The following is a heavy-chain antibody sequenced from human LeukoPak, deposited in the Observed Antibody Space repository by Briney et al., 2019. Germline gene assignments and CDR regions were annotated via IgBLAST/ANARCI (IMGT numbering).Heavy chain of an antibody. CDR2: ISGSGAFT. V-gene: IGHV3-23*01. CDR3: AKDDYDGNSGPIDY. D-gene: IGHD4-23*01. Sequence: GGSLRLSCAASGFTFTNYAMSWVRQAPGKGLEWVSVISGSGAFTYYAASVKGRFTLSRDNSKNTLYLQMNSLRAEDTAVYYCAKDDYDGNSGPIDYWGQGTLVTASA. J-gene: IGHJ4*02. CDR1: GFTFTNYA.